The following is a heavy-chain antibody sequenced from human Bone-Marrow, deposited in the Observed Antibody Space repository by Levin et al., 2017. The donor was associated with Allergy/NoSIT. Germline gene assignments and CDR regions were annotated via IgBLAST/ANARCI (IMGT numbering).Heavy chain of an antibody. J-gene: IGHJ3*01. CDR1: GFTVSNNY. CDR2: IYSGGST. V-gene: IGHV3-53*01. CDR3: ARDGPAKPWA. D-gene: IGHD2-2*01. Sequence: GESLKISCAVSGFTVSNNYMNWVRQAPGKGLEWVSLIYSGGSTHYAASVKGRFTISRDSSSNTLYLQMNSLRAEDTDVYYCARDGPAKPWAWGQGTMVTVSS.